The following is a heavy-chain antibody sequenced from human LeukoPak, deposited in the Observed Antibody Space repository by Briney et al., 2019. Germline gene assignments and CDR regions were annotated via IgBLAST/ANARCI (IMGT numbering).Heavy chain of an antibody. J-gene: IGHJ3*02. CDR2: IWYNGNDK. CDR1: GFTFSIYG. D-gene: IGHD2-21*02. CDR3: ARDRSAYCGGDCYASAYNI. Sequence: GGSLRLSCAASGFTFSIYGMNWVRQAPGKGLEWVAVIWYNGNDKYYADSVKGRFTISRDNSKNTLYLQMNSLRAEDTAVYYCARDRSAYCGGDCYASAYNIWGQGTVVTVSS. V-gene: IGHV3-33*01.